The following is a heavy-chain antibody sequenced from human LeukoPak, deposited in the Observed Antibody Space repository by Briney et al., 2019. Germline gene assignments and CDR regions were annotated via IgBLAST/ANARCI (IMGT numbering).Heavy chain of an antibody. CDR2: IYYTGST. J-gene: IGHJ4*02. Sequence: SETLSLTCSVSGGSISSYSWSWIRQPPGKGLEWIGYIYYTGSTNYNPSLKSRVTISLDTSKNQFSLKLNSVTAADTAVYYCARELCSTTTCYFDYWGQGTLVTVSS. CDR1: GGSISSYS. V-gene: IGHV4-59*01. CDR3: ARELCSTTTCYFDY. D-gene: IGHD2-2*01.